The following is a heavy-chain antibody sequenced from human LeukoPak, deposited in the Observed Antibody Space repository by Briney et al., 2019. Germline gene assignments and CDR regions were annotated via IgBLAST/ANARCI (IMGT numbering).Heavy chain of an antibody. V-gene: IGHV7-4-1*02. J-gene: IGHJ3*01. CDR1: GYTFTDYP. CDR3: ARAGLTGSKVAFDV. CDR2: INTDTGNP. Sequence: ASVKVSCKASGYTFTDYPMNWVRQAPGQGLEWMGWINTDTGNPTYAQGFTGHYVFSLDTSVSTAYLQFISLKAEDTAVYYCARAGLTGSKVAFDVWGQGTMVTVSS. D-gene: IGHD1-20*01.